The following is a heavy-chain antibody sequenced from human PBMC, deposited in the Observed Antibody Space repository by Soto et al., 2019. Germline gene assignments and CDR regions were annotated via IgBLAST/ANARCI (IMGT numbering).Heavy chain of an antibody. J-gene: IGHJ4*02. CDR3: ARTYYYESSGSMASTFEY. CDR2: IIAGNGNT. Sequence: AASVKVSFKASGYTFTNFGIHWVRQAPGQSLEWMGWIIAGNGNTKYSQKFHGRVTITRDTSATTVYMELGSLIPEDTAVYYCARTYYYESSGSMASTFEYWGQGTLVTVSS. D-gene: IGHD3-22*01. V-gene: IGHV1-3*01. CDR1: GYTFTNFG.